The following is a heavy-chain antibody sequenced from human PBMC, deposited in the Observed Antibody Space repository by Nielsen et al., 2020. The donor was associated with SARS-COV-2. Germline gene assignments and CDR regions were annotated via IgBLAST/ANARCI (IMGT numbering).Heavy chain of an antibody. V-gene: IGHV1-2*06. Sequence: ASVKVSCKASGYTFTGSYVHWVRQAPGQGLEWMGRINPNSGATIYAQKFQGRVTMTRDTSISTAYLEVTRLRSDDTAVYYCARGIAAAGTNWFDPWGQGTLVTVSS. CDR3: ARGIAAAGTNWFDP. CDR2: INPNSGAT. D-gene: IGHD6-13*01. CDR1: GYTFTGSY. J-gene: IGHJ5*02.